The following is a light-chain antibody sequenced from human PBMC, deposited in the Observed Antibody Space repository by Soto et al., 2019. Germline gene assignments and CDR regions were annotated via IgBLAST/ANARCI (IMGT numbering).Light chain of an antibody. J-gene: IGKJ2*01. CDR1: QSVRSSY. Sequence: EIVLTQSPGTLSLSPGARATLSCRASQSVRSSYSAWYQQRPGQAPRLLIYDTSIRDTGIPDRFSGSGSGTDFTLTISRLEPEDFAVYYCEQYGSSPFTFGQGTKLEI. CDR2: DTS. CDR3: EQYGSSPFT. V-gene: IGKV3-20*01.